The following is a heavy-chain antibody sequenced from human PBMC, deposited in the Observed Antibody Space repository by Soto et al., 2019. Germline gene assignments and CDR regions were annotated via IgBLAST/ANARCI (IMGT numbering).Heavy chain of an antibody. J-gene: IGHJ4*02. CDR1: GGTFSSYA. Sequence: QVQLVQSGAEVKKPGSSVKVSCKASGGTFSSYAISWVRQAPGQGLEWMGGIIPIFGTANYAQKCQGRVTITADEDTSTAGVGLSSLRSEDRAVYYCARGERGAVITFGAGGFDYWGQGTLVTVSS. D-gene: IGHD3-16*01. CDR3: ARGERGAVITFGAGGFDY. V-gene: IGHV1-69*01. CDR2: IIPIFGTA.